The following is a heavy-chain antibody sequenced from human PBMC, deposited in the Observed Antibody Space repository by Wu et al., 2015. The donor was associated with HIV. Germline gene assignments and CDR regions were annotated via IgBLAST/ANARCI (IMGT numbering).Heavy chain of an antibody. CDR2: INPNSGGT. CDR3: ARVISAWPSGAFDI. Sequence: QVQLVQSGAEVKKPGASVNVSCKASGYTFTGHYLHWVRQAPGQGLEWMGSINPNSGGTNYAQKFQGRVTLSRDTYIRTAYMQLSRLIFDDTAVYYCARVISAWPSGAFDIWGQGTLVTVSS. D-gene: IGHD6-19*01. J-gene: IGHJ3*02. V-gene: IGHV1-2*02. CDR1: GYTFTGHY.